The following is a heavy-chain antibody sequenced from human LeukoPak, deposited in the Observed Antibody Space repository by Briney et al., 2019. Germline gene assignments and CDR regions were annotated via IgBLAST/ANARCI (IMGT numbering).Heavy chain of an antibody. Sequence: PGGSLRLSRAASGFTFSSYGMHWVRQAPGKGLEWVAFIRYDGSNKYYADSVKGRFTISRDNSKNTLYLQMNSLRAEDTAVYYCAKEGDDFWSGLYYYYYMDVWGKGTTVTVSS. V-gene: IGHV3-30*02. D-gene: IGHD3-3*01. J-gene: IGHJ6*03. CDR3: AKEGDDFWSGLYYYYYMDV. CDR1: GFTFSSYG. CDR2: IRYDGSNK.